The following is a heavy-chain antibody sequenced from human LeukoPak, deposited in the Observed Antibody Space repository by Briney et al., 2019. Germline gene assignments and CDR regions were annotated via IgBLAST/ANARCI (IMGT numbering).Heavy chain of an antibody. D-gene: IGHD1-14*01. CDR2: ISSSSSYI. CDR3: AKDVQYKFASYFDY. V-gene: IGHV3-21*04. CDR1: GFTFSSYS. J-gene: IGHJ4*02. Sequence: GGSLRLSCAASGFTFSSYSMNWVRQAPGKGLEWVSSISSSSSYIYYADSVKGRFTISRDNSKNTLYLQMNSLRAEDTAVYYCAKDVQYKFASYFDYWGQGTLVTVSS.